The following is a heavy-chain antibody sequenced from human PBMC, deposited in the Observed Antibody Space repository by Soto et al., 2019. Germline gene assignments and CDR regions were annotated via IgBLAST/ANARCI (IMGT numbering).Heavy chain of an antibody. CDR1: GGSISSYY. V-gene: IGHV4-59*01. Sequence: SETLSLTCAVPGGSISSYYWSWIRQPPGKGLEWIGYIYNSGSTHYNPSLKSRVTLSVHTSKNQLSLKLSSVTAADTAVYYCARQQAGRGVDYWGQGTLVTVS. J-gene: IGHJ4*02. D-gene: IGHD6-13*01. CDR3: ARQQAGRGVDY. CDR2: IYNSGST.